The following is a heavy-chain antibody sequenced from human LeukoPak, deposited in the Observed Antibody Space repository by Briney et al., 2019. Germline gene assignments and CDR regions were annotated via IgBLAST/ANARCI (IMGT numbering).Heavy chain of an antibody. D-gene: IGHD4-23*01. CDR2: INIDGSST. CDR3: ASVPGGNMWYDS. CDR1: GFTLSSYW. J-gene: IGHJ4*02. Sequence: GGSLRLSCAASGFTLSSYWMHWVRQAPGKGLVWVSRINIDGSSTSYADSVKGRFTISRDNAKDTLYLQMNSLRAEDTAVYYCASVPGGNMWYDSWGQGTLVTVSS. V-gene: IGHV3-74*01.